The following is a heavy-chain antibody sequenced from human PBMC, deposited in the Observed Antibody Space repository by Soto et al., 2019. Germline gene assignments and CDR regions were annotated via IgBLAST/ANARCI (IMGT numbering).Heavy chain of an antibody. CDR3: ARDLEFTVVPGLIRYYYYALDV. D-gene: IGHD2-2*01. Sequence: PGGSLRLSCAASGFTFTTYWMSWVRQAPGKGLEWVANIKHDGSEEYYVDSVRGRFAISRDNAKNSLYLQMDSLRAEDTAVYYCARDLEFTVVPGLIRYYYYALDVWGQGTTVTVSS. V-gene: IGHV3-7*01. J-gene: IGHJ6*02. CDR1: GFTFTTYW. CDR2: IKHDGSEE.